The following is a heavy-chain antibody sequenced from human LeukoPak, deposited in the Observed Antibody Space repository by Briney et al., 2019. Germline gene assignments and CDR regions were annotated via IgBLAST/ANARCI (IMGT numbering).Heavy chain of an antibody. CDR3: ASPGITIFGVGP. V-gene: IGHV3-30*02. J-gene: IGHJ5*02. CDR2: IRYEGSTK. Sequence: GGSLRLSCAASGFTFSSYGMHWVRQAPGKRLEWVAFIRYEGSTKYYADSVKGRFTISRDNPKNTLYLQMNSLRAEDTAVYYCASPGITIFGVGPWGQGTLVTVSS. CDR1: GFTFSSYG. D-gene: IGHD3-3*01.